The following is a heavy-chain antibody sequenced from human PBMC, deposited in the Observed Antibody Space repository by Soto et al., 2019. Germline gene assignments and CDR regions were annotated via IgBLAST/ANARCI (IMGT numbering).Heavy chain of an antibody. D-gene: IGHD3-16*02. CDR2: IGTAGDT. V-gene: IGHV3-13*01. CDR3: ARALPPYDYIWGSYRYGAFDI. CDR1: GFTFSSYD. Sequence: GGSLRLSCAASGFTFSSYDMHWVRQATGKGLEWVSAIGTAGDTYYPGSVKGRFTISRENAKNSLYLQMNSLRAGDTAVYYCARALPPYDYIWGSYRYGAFDIWGQGTMVTVSS. J-gene: IGHJ3*02.